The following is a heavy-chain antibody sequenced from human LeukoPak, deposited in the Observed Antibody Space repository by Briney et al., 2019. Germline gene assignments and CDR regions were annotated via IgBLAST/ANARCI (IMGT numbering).Heavy chain of an antibody. CDR2: INPSGGST. D-gene: IGHD6-19*01. V-gene: IGHV1-46*01. CDR3: ATEDVAVAGTRTFDY. J-gene: IGHJ4*02. CDR1: GYTFTSYY. Sequence: ASVKVSCKASGYTFTSYYMHWVRQAPGQGLEWMGIINPSGGSTSYAQKFQGRVTMTEDTSTDTAYMELSSLRSEDTAVYYCATEDVAVAGTRTFDYWGQGTLVTVSS.